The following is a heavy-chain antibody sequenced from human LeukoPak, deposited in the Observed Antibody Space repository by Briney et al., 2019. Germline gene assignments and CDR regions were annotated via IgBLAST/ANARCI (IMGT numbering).Heavy chain of an antibody. CDR1: GFIFSNAW. V-gene: IGHV3-15*01. D-gene: IGHD4-23*01. CDR2: IKSKADGGTT. J-gene: IGHJ4*02. Sequence: GGSLRLSCAASGFIFSNAWVSWVRQAPGKGLEWVGRIKSKADGGTTDYAAPVKGRFTISRDDSKNTLYLQMSSLKAEDTAVYYCTTDPSWGNSGRGFDYWGQGTLVTVSS. CDR3: TTDPSWGNSGRGFDY.